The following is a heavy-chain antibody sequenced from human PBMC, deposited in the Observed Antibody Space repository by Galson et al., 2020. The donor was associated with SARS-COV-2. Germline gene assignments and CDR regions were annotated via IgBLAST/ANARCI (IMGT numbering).Heavy chain of an antibody. CDR3: ARDTSYNEEAWWFDP. Sequence: GESLKISCKTSGYGFTSHYMHWVRQAPGQAPEWMGVINPGGDRATYSRKFQGRVTLTRDTSTNTDYMEVSSLKTEDTAKYYCARDTSYNEEAWWFDPWGQGTLVTVSS. CDR2: INPGGDRA. CDR1: GYGFTSHY. D-gene: IGHD1-1*01. V-gene: IGHV1-46*01. J-gene: IGHJ5*02.